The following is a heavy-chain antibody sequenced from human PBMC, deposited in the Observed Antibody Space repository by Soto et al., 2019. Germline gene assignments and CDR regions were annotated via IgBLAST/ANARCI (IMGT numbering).Heavy chain of an antibody. D-gene: IGHD3-22*01. CDR3: ASGYYDSSGYSIDY. CDR2: LIVILGTT. J-gene: IGHJ4*02. Sequence: QVQLVQSGAEVRKPGSSVKVSCQSFGGSFSSYAFSWVRQAPGQGLEWMGGLIVILGTTDYAQKFKGRVTITADEGTRTAYMEVSSLESEDTAIYYCASGYYDSSGYSIDYWGQGTQVTVSS. V-gene: IGHV1-69*01. CDR1: GGSFSSYA.